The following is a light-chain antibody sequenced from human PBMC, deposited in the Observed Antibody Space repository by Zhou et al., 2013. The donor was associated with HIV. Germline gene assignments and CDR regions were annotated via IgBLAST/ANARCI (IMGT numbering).Light chain of an antibody. V-gene: IGKV3-20*01. J-gene: IGKJ1*01. CDR2: GTS. Sequence: EIVLTQSPGTLSLSPGERATLSCRPSQSVSSSYLAWYQQKPGQAPRLLIHGTSSRAIGIPDRFSGSGSGTDFTLTISSLQPEDIATYYCQKYNSAPWTFGQGTKVEIK. CDR3: QKYNSAPWT. CDR1: QSVSSSY.